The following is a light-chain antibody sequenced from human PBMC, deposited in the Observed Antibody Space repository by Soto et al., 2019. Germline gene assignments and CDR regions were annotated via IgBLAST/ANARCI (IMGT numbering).Light chain of an antibody. CDR2: GAS. CDR1: QDISNS. Sequence: DIQMTQTPPSLSLSVGDRVTITCRASQDISNSLNWYQQKPGKSPRALIYGASSLESGVPSRFSGRGSGTDFTLSISSLQPEDFATYFCQQSYSTPHTFGQGTSLRIK. V-gene: IGKV1-39*01. J-gene: IGKJ2*01. CDR3: QQSYSTPHT.